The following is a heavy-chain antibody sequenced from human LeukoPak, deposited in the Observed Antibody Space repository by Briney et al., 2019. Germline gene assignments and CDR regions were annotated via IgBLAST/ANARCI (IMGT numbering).Heavy chain of an antibody. Sequence: SVKASCKASGGTFSSYAISWVRQAPGQGLEWMGGIIPIFGTANYAQKFQGRVTITADESTSTAYMELSSLRSEDTAVYYCARENADYYDSSGYYYDYWGQGTLVTVSS. D-gene: IGHD3-22*01. CDR3: ARENADYYDSSGYYYDY. V-gene: IGHV1-69*13. J-gene: IGHJ4*02. CDR2: IIPIFGTA. CDR1: GGTFSSYA.